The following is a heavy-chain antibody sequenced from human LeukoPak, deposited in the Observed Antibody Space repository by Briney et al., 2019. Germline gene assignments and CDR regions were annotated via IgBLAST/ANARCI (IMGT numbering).Heavy chain of an antibody. V-gene: IGHV3-43*01. CDR2: ISWDGGST. D-gene: IGHD5-18*01. Sequence: PGGSLRLSCAASGFTFDDYTMHWVRQAPGKGLEWVSLISWDGGSTYYADSAKGRFTISRDNSKNSLYLQMNSLRTEDTALYYCAKDQGGYSYGLDYWGQGTLVTVSS. CDR3: AKDQGGYSYGLDY. CDR1: GFTFDDYT. J-gene: IGHJ4*02.